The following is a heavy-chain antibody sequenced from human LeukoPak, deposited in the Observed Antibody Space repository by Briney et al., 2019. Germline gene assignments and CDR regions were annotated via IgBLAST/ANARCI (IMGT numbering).Heavy chain of an antibody. J-gene: IGHJ5*01. CDR2: ILHDGGNE. CDR1: GFTFSHYA. V-gene: IGHV3-30*04. D-gene: IGHD3-22*01. CDR3: AKDYSSYFDTRGYYRSWFDS. Sequence: GRSLRLSCAASGFTFSHYAMHWVRQAPGKGLEWVAVILHDGGNEHYTDSVKGRFIISRNNSKNTLYLQMNSLRAEATAVYYCAKDYSSYFDTRGYYRSWFDSWRQGTLITVSS.